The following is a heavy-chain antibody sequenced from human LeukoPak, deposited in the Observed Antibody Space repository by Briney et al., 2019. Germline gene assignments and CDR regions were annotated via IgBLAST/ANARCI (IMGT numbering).Heavy chain of an antibody. Sequence: GGSLRLSCAASGFTFSSYNMNWVRQAPGKGLEWVAVISYDGSNKYYADSVKGRFTISRDNSKNTLYLQMNSLRAEDTAVYYCAKVRGAIAVAGTFYYMDVWGKGTTVTVSS. CDR1: GFTFSSYN. CDR2: ISYDGSNK. V-gene: IGHV3-30*18. CDR3: AKVRGAIAVAGTFYYMDV. J-gene: IGHJ6*03. D-gene: IGHD6-19*01.